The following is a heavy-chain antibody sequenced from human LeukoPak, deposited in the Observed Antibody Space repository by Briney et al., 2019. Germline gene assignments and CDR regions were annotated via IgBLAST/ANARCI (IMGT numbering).Heavy chain of an antibody. V-gene: IGHV1-8*01. D-gene: IGHD2-15*01. J-gene: IGHJ2*01. CDR2: MNSNSGNT. CDR3: ARLGTPPSYWYFDL. Sequence: GASVMVSCRASGYSITSYDINWVRQAAGQGLEWVGWMNSNSGNTGYARKFQGRVTLTRDTSINTAYMEVNSLTSEDTAVYYCARLGTPPSYWYFDLWGRGTLVTVSS. CDR1: GYSITSYD.